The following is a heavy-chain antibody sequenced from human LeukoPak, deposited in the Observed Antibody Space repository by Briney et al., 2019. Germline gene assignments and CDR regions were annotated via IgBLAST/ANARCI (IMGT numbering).Heavy chain of an antibody. Sequence: SVKVSCKASGYTFTSYAMNWVRQAPGQGLEWMGGIIPIFGTANYAQKFQGRVTITADESTSTAYMELSSLRSEDTAVYYCARGGLEYSSSCHFDYWGQGTLVTVSS. V-gene: IGHV1-69*13. CDR1: GYTFTSYA. CDR3: ARGGLEYSSSCHFDY. J-gene: IGHJ4*02. CDR2: IIPIFGTA. D-gene: IGHD6-6*01.